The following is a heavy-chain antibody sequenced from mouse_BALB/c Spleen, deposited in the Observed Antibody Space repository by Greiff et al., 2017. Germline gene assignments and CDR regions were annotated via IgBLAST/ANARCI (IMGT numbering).Heavy chain of an antibody. CDR3: ASGGYRSYFDD. Sequence: QVQLQQSGAELVRPGTSVKVSCKASGYAFTNYLMEWVKQRPGQGLEWIGVINPGSGGTNYNEKFKGKATMTADKSSSTAYMQLSSLTSDDSAVCFCASGGYRSYFDDWGQGTTLTVSS. V-gene: IGHV1-54*01. CDR1: GYAFTNYL. J-gene: IGHJ2*01. D-gene: IGHD2-14*01. CDR2: INPGSGGT.